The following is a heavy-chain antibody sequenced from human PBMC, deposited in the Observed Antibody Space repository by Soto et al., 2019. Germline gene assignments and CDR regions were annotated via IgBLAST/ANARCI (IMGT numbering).Heavy chain of an antibody. CDR2: IYHSGST. D-gene: IGHD3-22*01. J-gene: IGHJ5*02. CDR1: GGSISSGGYS. CDR3: ARAGDSSGYYRNWFDP. V-gene: IGHV4-30-2*06. Sequence: QLQLQESGSGLVKPSQTLSLTCAVSGGSISSGGYSWSWIRQSPGKGLEWIGYIYHSGSTYYNPSLKSRVTISVDRSKNQFSLKLSSVTAADTAVYYCARAGDSSGYYRNWFDPWGQGTLVTVSS.